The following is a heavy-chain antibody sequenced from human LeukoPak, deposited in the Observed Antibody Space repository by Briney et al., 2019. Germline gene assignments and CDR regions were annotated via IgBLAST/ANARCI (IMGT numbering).Heavy chain of an antibody. CDR3: ARGGSYSSSWYYMDV. J-gene: IGHJ6*03. CDR2: IRYDGSNQ. CDR1: GFTFSSYG. D-gene: IGHD6-13*01. Sequence: GGSLRLSCAASGFTFSSYGMHWVRQAPGKGLEWVAFIRYDGSNQYSADSVKGRFTISRDNSKNTLYLQMNSLRAEDTAVYYCARGGSYSSSWYYMDVWGKGATVTVSS. V-gene: IGHV3-30*02.